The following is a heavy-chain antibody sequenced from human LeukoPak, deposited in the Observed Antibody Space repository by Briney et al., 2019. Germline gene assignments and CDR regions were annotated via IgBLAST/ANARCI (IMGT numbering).Heavy chain of an antibody. CDR3: ASTVTHQYYYYYYMDV. Sequence: PGGSLRLSCAASGFTFSSYAMHWVRQAPGKGLEWVANIKQDGSEKYYVDSVKGRFTISRDNAKNSLYLQMNSLRAEDTAVYYCASTVTHQYYYYYYMDVWGKGTTVTVSS. V-gene: IGHV3-7*01. J-gene: IGHJ6*03. CDR1: GFTFSSYA. CDR2: IKQDGSEK. D-gene: IGHD4-11*01.